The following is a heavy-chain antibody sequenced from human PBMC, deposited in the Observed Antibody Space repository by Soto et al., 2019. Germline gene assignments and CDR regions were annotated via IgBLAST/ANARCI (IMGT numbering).Heavy chain of an antibody. CDR1: GFTFSDYY. V-gene: IGHV3-11*01. J-gene: IGHJ6*03. CDR3: ASGFGVGSDPYYYYYMDV. Sequence: GGSLRLSCASSGFTFSDYYMSWIRQAPGKGLEWVSYISSSGSTIYYADSVKGRFTISRDNAKNSLYLQMNSLRAEDTAVYYCASGFGVGSDPYYYYYMDVWGKGTTVTVSS. CDR2: ISSSGSTI. D-gene: IGHD3-16*01.